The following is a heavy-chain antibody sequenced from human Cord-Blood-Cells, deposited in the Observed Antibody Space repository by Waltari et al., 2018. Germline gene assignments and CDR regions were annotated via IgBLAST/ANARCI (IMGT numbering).Heavy chain of an antibody. Sequence: QVQLQQWGAGLLKPSETLSLTCAVYGGSFSGYYWSWIRPPPGKGLEWIGEINHSGSTNYNPSLKSRVTISVDTSKNQFSLKLSSVTAADTAVYYCARIGYCSSTSCLDYWGQGTLVTVSS. J-gene: IGHJ4*02. D-gene: IGHD2-2*01. CDR2: INHSGST. V-gene: IGHV4-34*01. CDR1: GGSFSGYY. CDR3: ARIGYCSSTSCLDY.